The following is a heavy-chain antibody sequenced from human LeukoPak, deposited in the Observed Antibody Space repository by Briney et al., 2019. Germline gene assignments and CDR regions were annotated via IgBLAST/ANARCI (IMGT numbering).Heavy chain of an antibody. J-gene: IGHJ4*02. CDR3: ARDSMRKSIAAAGTLN. D-gene: IGHD6-13*01. V-gene: IGHV3-23*01. CDR1: GFTFSSYA. CDR2: ISGSGGST. Sequence: GSLRLSCAASGFTFSSYAMSWVRQAPGKGLEWVSAISGSGGSTYYADSVKGRFTISRDNSKNTLYLQMNSLRAEDTAVYYCARDSMRKSIAAAGTLNWGQGTLVTVSS.